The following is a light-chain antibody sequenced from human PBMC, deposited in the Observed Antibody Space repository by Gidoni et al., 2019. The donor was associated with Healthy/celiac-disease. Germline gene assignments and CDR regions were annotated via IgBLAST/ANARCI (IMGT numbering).Light chain of an antibody. CDR2: AAS. CDR1: QSISSY. J-gene: IGKJ4*01. Sequence: DIQITQSPSSLSASVGDRVTITCRASQSISSYLNWYQQKPGKAPTLLIYAASSLQSGVPSRFSGSGSGTDFTLTISSLQPEDFATYYCQQSYSTPPEPTFGGGTKVEIK. CDR3: QQSYSTPPEPT. V-gene: IGKV1-39*01.